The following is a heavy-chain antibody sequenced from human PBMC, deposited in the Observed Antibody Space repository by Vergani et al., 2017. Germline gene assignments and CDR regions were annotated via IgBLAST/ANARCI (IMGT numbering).Heavy chain of an antibody. Sequence: QLQLQESGPGLVKPSETLSLTCTVSGGSISSSSYYWGWIRQPPGKGLEWIGRIYYSGSTHYNPSLKSRVTISVDTSKNQVSLKLSPVTAADTAVYYCAREHSSRFDYWGQGTLVTVSS. J-gene: IGHJ4*02. CDR1: GGSISSSSYY. D-gene: IGHD6-19*01. CDR3: AREHSSRFDY. CDR2: IYYSGST. V-gene: IGHV4-39*07.